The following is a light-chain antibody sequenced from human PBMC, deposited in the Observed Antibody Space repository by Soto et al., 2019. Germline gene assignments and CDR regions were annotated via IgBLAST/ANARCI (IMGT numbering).Light chain of an antibody. CDR1: RSVSSN. CDR2: GAS. V-gene: IGKV3-15*01. Sequence: ILMTQSPATLSVSPGERATLSCRASRSVSSNLAWYQQKPGQAPRLLMYGASTRATGIPARFSGSGSGTEFTLTISSLQSEDFAVYYCQQYNNWPPYTLGQGTKVDIK. J-gene: IGKJ2*01. CDR3: QQYNNWPPYT.